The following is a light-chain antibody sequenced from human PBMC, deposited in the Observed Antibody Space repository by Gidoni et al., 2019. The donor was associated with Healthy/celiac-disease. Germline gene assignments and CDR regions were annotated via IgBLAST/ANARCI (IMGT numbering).Light chain of an antibody. Sequence: DIVMTQCPDSLAVSLDERATIKGKSSQSVLYSSNNKNYLAWYQQKPGQPPKLLIYWASTRESGVPDRFSGSGSGTDFTLTISSLQAEDVAVYYCQQYYSTPQTFGGGTKVEIK. CDR3: QQYYSTPQT. J-gene: IGKJ4*01. CDR1: QSVLYSSNNKNY. CDR2: WAS. V-gene: IGKV4-1*01.